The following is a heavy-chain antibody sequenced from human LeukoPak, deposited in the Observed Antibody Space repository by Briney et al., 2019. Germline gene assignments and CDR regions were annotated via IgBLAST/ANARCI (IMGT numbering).Heavy chain of an antibody. CDR3: AKEEWVGGRNFLDY. J-gene: IGHJ4*02. D-gene: IGHD1-26*01. V-gene: IGHV3-23*01. Sequence: GGSLRLSCAASGFGFRVYDMSWVRQAPGKGLEWVSRMRGSGVITFYADSVRGRFTISRDNSRNMLYLQMDSLRAEDTAVYRAKEEWVGGRNFLDYWGQGALVTVSS. CDR2: MRGSGVIT. CDR1: GFGFRVYD.